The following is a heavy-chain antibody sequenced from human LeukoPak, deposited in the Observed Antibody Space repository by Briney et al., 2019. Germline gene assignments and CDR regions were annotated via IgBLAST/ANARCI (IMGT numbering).Heavy chain of an antibody. CDR1: GYTFTSYG. Sequence: ASVKVSCKASGYTFTSYGVTWVRQAPGQGLEWMGWISAYNGNTNYAQNVQGRVTMSRDTSTSTAYMELRSLRSDDTAVYYCARPQFRHRELDYWGQGTLVTVSS. CDR2: ISAYNGNT. CDR3: ARPQFRHRELDY. J-gene: IGHJ4*02. D-gene: IGHD3-10*01. V-gene: IGHV1-18*01.